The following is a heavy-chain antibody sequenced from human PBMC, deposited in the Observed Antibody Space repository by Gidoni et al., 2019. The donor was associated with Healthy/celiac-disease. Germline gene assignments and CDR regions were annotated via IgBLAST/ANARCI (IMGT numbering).Heavy chain of an antibody. CDR2: ISSSGSTI. D-gene: IGHD3-10*01. J-gene: IGHJ4*02. CDR3: ARDLPGRFGELSGEFDY. V-gene: IGHV3-11*01. Sequence: QVQLVESGGGLVKPGGYLRLHCAASRFTFSASYMSWIRQAPGKGLEWVSSISSSGSTIYYADSVKGRFTLSRDNAKNSLYLQMNSLRAEDTAVYYCARDLPGRFGELSGEFDYWGQGTLVTVSS. CDR1: RFTFSASY.